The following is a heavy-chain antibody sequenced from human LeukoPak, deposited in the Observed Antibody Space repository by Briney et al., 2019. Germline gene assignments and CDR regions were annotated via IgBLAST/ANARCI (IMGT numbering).Heavy chain of an antibody. Sequence: ASVKVSCKASGYTFTGYDINWVRQATEQGLEWMGWMNPNSGNTGYAQKFQGRVTITRNTSISTAYMELSSLRSEDTAVYYCARETTYYYVSGSYEAFDYWGQGTLVTVSS. D-gene: IGHD3-10*01. CDR2: MNPNSGNT. CDR3: ARETTYYYVSGSYEAFDY. CDR1: GYTFTGYD. J-gene: IGHJ4*02. V-gene: IGHV1-8*03.